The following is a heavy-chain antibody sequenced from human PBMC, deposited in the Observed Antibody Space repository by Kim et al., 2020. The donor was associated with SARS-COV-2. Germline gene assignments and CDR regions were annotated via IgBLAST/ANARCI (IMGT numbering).Heavy chain of an antibody. CDR2: IKQDGSLK. Sequence: GGSLRLSCAGSGFTFSTYWMTWVRQAPGKGLDWVANIKQDGSLKYYVDSEKGRSTISRDNAKYSLYLQMNSLRVDDPVVYYCAIVYSTWCHGTLVT. J-gene: IGHJ5*01. CDR3: AIVYST. D-gene: IGHD2-21*01. CDR1: GFTFSTYW. V-gene: IGHV3-7*01.